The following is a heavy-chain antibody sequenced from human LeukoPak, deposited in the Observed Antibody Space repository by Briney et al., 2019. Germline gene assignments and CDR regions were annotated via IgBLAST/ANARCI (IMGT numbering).Heavy chain of an antibody. Sequence: GGSLRLSCAASGFTFSSYEMHWVRQAPGKGLELVANIKEDGSEKYYVDSVKGRFSISRDNAKNSLYLQMNSLRAEDTAVYYCVYGGSYYVAWGQGTLVTVSS. CDR1: GFTFSSYE. J-gene: IGHJ5*02. CDR2: IKEDGSEK. V-gene: IGHV3-7*01. CDR3: VYGGSYYVA. D-gene: IGHD1-26*01.